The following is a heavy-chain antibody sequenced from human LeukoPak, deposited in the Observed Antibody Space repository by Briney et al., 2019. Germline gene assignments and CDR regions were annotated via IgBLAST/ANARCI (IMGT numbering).Heavy chain of an antibody. CDR2: IYYSGST. CDR1: GGSISSYY. V-gene: IGHV4-59*08. CDR3: ARRAYGYGMDV. D-gene: IGHD4-17*01. Sequence: SETLSLTCTVSGGSISSYYWSWIRQPPGKGLEWIGYIYYSGSTNYNPSLKSRVTISVDTSKNQFSLKLSSVTAADTAVYYCARRAYGYGMDVWGQGTTVTVSS. J-gene: IGHJ6*02.